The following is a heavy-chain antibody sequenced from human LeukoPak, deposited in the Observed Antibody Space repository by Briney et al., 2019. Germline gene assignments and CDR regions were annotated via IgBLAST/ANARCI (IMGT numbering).Heavy chain of an antibody. V-gene: IGHV4-31*03. CDR1: GGSISSGGYY. D-gene: IGHD2-2*02. J-gene: IGHJ5*02. CDR2: IYYSGST. Sequence: PSQTLSLTCTVSGGSISSGGYYWSWIRQHPGKGLEWIGYIYYSGSTYYNPSLKSRVTISVDTSKNQFSLKLSPVTAADTAVYYCARYCSSTSCYTGNWFDPWGQGTLVTVSS. CDR3: ARYCSSTSCYTGNWFDP.